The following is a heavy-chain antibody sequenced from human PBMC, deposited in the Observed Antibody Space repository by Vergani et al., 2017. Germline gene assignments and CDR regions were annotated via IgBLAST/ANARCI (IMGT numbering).Heavy chain of an antibody. CDR2: INPSGGST. J-gene: IGHJ3*02. Sequence: QVQLVQSGAEVKKPGASVKVSCKASGYTFTSYYMHWVRQAPGQGLEWMGIINPSGGSTSYAQKFQGRVTMTRDTSMSTVYMELSSLRSEDTAVYYCASMDRWLQGVDAFDIWGQGTMVTVSS. CDR1: GYTFTSYY. V-gene: IGHV1-46*01. D-gene: IGHD5-24*01. CDR3: ASMDRWLQGVDAFDI.